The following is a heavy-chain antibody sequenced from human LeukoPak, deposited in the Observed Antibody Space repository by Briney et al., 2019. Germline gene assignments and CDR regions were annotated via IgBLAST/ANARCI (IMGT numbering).Heavy chain of an antibody. CDR2: VGPYNRKT. CDR3: ARGAPRGVWNFYFNY. D-gene: IGHD1-7*01. J-gene: IGHJ4*02. Sequence: ASVKVSCKASGYAFSSYGIGWVRQAPGQGLEWMGWVGPYNRKTNYSQKFQGRVTMTTDTSTNTAYLELRTLRSDDTAVYYCARGAPRGVWNFYFNYWGQGTLVTVSS. CDR1: GYAFSSYG. V-gene: IGHV1-18*01.